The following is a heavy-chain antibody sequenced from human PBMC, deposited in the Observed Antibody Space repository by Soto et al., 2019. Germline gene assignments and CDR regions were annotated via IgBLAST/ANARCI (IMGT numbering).Heavy chain of an antibody. D-gene: IGHD6-13*01. CDR1: GFTFGDYP. CDR3: TRGKSGSAWSFYNCGMDG. CDR2: IRSKAYGETP. Sequence: PGGSLRLSCSASGFTFGDYPMIWFRQAPGKGLEWVGFIRSKAYGETPEYAASVQGRFTISRDDSKSLAYLHMSSLTTEDTAVYYCTRGKSGSAWSFYNCGMDGWSQGTTVTVSS. V-gene: IGHV3-49*03. J-gene: IGHJ6*02.